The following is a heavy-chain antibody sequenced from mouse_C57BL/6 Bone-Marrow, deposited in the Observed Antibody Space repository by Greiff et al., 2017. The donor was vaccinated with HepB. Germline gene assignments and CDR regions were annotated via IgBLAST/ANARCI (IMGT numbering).Heavy chain of an antibody. V-gene: IGHV1-72*01. CDR1: GYTFTSYW. D-gene: IGHD1-1*01. CDR3: ARSFITTVVAHWYFDV. Sequence: QVQLQQPGAELVKPGASVKLSCKASGYTFTSYWMHWVKQRPGRGLEWIGRIDPNSGGTKYNEKFKSKATLTVDKPSSTAYMQLSSLTSEDSAVYYCARSFITTVVAHWYFDVWGTGTTVTVSS. CDR2: IDPNSGGT. J-gene: IGHJ1*03.